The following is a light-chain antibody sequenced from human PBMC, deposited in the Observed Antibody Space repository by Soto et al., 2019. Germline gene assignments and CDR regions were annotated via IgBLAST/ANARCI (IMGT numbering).Light chain of an antibody. Sequence: DIVMTQSPDSLAVSLGERATINCKSSQSVSYSSNSENYLAWYQQKPGQPPKVLIYWASTRESGVPDRFSGSGSGTDFTLTISRLQAEDVAVYYCQQYYSTPRTFGQGTKLEIK. J-gene: IGKJ2*01. CDR2: WAS. V-gene: IGKV4-1*01. CDR3: QQYYSTPRT. CDR1: QSVSYSSNSENY.